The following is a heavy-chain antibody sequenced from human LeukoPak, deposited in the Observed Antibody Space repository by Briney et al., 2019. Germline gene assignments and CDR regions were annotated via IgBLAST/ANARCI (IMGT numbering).Heavy chain of an antibody. Sequence: SETLSLTCTVSGGSISSSSYYWGWIRQPPGKGLEWIGRIYTSGSTNYNPSLKSRVTISVDTSKNQFSLKLDSVTAADTAVYYCARAKRWLPFDYWGQGTLVTVSS. CDR2: IYTSGST. CDR3: ARAKRWLPFDY. V-gene: IGHV4-39*07. CDR1: GGSISSSSYY. J-gene: IGHJ4*02. D-gene: IGHD5-24*01.